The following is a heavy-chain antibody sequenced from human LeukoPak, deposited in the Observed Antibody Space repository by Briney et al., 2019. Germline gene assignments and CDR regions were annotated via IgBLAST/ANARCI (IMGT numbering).Heavy chain of an antibody. CDR1: GGSISSSNW. Sequence: SGTLSLTCAVSGGSISSSNWWSWVRQPPGKGLEWIGEIYHSGSTNYNPSLKSRVTISVDKSKNQFSLKLSSVTAADTAVYYCARDTRIAAAGTGDYWGQGTLVTVSS. D-gene: IGHD6-13*01. CDR2: IYHSGST. J-gene: IGHJ4*02. CDR3: ARDTRIAAAGTGDY. V-gene: IGHV4-4*02.